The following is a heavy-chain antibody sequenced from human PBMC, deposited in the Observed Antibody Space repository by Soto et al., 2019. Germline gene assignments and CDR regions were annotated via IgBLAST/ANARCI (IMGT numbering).Heavy chain of an antibody. D-gene: IGHD3-3*01. CDR3: ARSVLRFLEWRYYYGMDV. CDR1: GGTFSSYA. V-gene: IGHV1-69*12. CDR2: IIPIFGTA. J-gene: IGHJ6*02. Sequence: QVQLVQSGAEVKKPGSSVKVSCKASGGTFSSYAISWVRQAPGQGLEWMGGIIPIFGTANYAQKFQGRVTITADESMSTAYMELSSLRSEDTAVYYCARSVLRFLEWRYYYGMDVWGQGTTVTVSS.